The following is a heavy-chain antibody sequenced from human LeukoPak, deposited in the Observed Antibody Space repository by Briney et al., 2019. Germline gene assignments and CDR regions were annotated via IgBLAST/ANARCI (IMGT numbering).Heavy chain of an antibody. J-gene: IGHJ4*02. V-gene: IGHV5-51*01. D-gene: IGHD7-27*01. CDR1: GYIFTNYG. CDR3: ARPNWARRYFDY. Sequence: RGESLKISCQVSGYIFTNYGIGWVRQLPGKGLEWMGIIYPFDSESRYSPSFQGQVTISADKSITTAYLQWSSLKASDTAMYYCARPNWARRYFDYWGQGTLVTVSS. CDR2: IYPFDSES.